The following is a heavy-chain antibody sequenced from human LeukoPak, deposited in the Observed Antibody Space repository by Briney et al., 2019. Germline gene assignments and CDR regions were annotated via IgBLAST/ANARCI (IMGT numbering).Heavy chain of an antibody. Sequence: SVKVSCKASGGTFSSYAISWVRQAPGQGLEWMGRIIPILGIANYAQKFQGRVTITADKSTSTAYMELSSLRSEDTAVYFCAKRGVVIRVILVGFHKAAYYFDSWGQGALVTVSS. V-gene: IGHV1-69*04. D-gene: IGHD3-22*01. J-gene: IGHJ4*02. CDR3: AKRGVVIRVILVGFHKAAYYFDS. CDR2: IIPILGIA. CDR1: GGTFSSYA.